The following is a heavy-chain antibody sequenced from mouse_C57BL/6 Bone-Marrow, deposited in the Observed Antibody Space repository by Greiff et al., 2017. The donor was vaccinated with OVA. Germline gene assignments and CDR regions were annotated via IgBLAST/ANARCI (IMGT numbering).Heavy chain of an antibody. CDR3: ARGAYDYDGWYFDV. D-gene: IGHD2-4*01. J-gene: IGHJ1*03. Sequence: DVKLVESGGGLVQPGGSLKLSCAASGFTFSDYYMYWVRQTPEKRLEWVAYISNGGGSTYYPDTVKGRFTISRDNAKNTLYLQMSRLKSEDTAMYYCARGAYDYDGWYFDVWGTGTTVTVSS. CDR1: GFTFSDYY. CDR2: ISNGGGST. V-gene: IGHV5-12*01.